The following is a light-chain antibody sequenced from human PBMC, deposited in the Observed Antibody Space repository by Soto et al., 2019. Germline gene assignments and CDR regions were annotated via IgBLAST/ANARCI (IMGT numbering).Light chain of an antibody. CDR3: AAWDDSLSGRV. CDR1: SSNIGNNF. J-gene: IGLJ2*01. CDR2: SDN. V-gene: IGLV1-47*02. Sequence: QAVVTQPPSASGTPGQRVTISCSGSSSNIGNNFVSWYQQLPGTAPKLLIYSDNQRPSGVPDRFSGSKSGTSASLAISGLRSEDEADYYCAAWDDSLSGRVFGGGTQLTVL.